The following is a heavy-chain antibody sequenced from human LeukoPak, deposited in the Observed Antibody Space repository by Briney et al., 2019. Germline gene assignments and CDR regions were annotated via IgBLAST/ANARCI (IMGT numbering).Heavy chain of an antibody. V-gene: IGHV1-2*02. D-gene: IGHD2-2*01. CDR2: INPNSGGT. J-gene: IGHJ4*02. CDR3: ARGLRVSPAFDY. Sequence: ASVKVSCKASGYTFTGYYMHWVRQAPGQGLEWMGWINPNSGGTNYAQRFQGRVTMTRDTSIITAYMELSRLRSDDTAVYYCARGLRVSPAFDYWGQGTLVTVSS. CDR1: GYTFTGYY.